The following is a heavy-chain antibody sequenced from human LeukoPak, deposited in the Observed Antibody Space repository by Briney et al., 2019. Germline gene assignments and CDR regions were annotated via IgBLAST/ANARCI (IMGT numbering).Heavy chain of an antibody. D-gene: IGHD2-2*01. CDR2: IRFDGSEK. CDR3: AKQGLVPATAGD. CDR1: GFTFSTSV. V-gene: IGHV3-30*02. J-gene: IGHJ4*02. Sequence: SGGSLRLSCAASGFTFSTSVMHWVRQAPGKGLEWLSFIRFDGSEKYYADSVKARFSISRDSSMNTLYLQMNSLRPEDTAVYYCAKQGLVPATAGDWGQGTLVTVSS.